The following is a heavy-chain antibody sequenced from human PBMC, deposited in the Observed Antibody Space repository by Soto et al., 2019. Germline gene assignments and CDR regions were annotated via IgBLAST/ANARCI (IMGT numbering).Heavy chain of an antibody. V-gene: IGHV1-18*01. J-gene: IGHJ4*02. CDR2: ISAYNGNT. CDR3: ARVGTWYSSSWYPIDY. CDR1: GYTFTSYG. D-gene: IGHD6-13*01. Sequence: KQAVASVKVSCKASGYTFTSYGISWVRQAPGQGLEWMRWISAYNGNTNYAQKLQGRVTMTTDTSTSTAYMEVRSLRSEDTAVYYCARVGTWYSSSWYPIDYWGQGTLVTVSS.